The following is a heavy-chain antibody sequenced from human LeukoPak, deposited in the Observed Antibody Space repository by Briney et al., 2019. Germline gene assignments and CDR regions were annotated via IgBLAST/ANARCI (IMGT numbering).Heavy chain of an antibody. D-gene: IGHD6-13*01. Sequence: GGSLRLSCTASGFTFSSYAMSWVRQAPGKGLEWVSTISGSGGTTYYADSVKGRFTISRDNSKNPLYLQMNSLRAEDTAVYYCAKTLAAAAGTARFDCWGQGTLVTVSS. J-gene: IGHJ4*02. V-gene: IGHV3-23*01. CDR2: ISGSGGTT. CDR1: GFTFSSYA. CDR3: AKTLAAAAGTARFDC.